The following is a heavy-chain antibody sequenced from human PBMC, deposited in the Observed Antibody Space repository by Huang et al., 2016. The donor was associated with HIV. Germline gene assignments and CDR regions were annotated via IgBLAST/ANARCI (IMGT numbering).Heavy chain of an antibody. J-gene: IGHJ4*03. Sequence: EVQLEESGGALVKPGGSLRLSCAATGFLFTTFTMHWVRQAPGKGLEWVSSISGGGSSIYYADAVKGRFTISRDNTKKSLYLQMSSRSVDDTAFYFCARGGPVGYFNLWGHGTLVSVSS. D-gene: IGHD2-15*01. CDR2: ISGGGSSI. V-gene: IGHV3-21*01. CDR3: ARGGPVGYFNL. CDR1: GFLFTTFT.